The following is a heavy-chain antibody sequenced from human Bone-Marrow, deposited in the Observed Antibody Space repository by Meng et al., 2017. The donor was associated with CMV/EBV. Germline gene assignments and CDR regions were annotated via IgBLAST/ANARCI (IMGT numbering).Heavy chain of an antibody. CDR3: ARDVGWFAHDY. D-gene: IGHD3-3*01. CDR1: GFTFSSYA. V-gene: IGHV3-30-3*01. J-gene: IGHJ4*02. CDR2: ISYDGSNK. Sequence: GESLKISCAASGFTFSSYAMHWVRQAPGKGLEWVAVISYDGSNKYYADSVRGRFTISRDNSKNTLYLQMNSLRAEDTAVYYCARDVGWFAHDYWGQGTLVTVSS.